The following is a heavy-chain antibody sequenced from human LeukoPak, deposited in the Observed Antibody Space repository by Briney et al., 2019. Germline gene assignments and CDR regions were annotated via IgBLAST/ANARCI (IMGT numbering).Heavy chain of an antibody. V-gene: IGHV1-69*13. CDR1: GGTFSSYA. Sequence: ASVKVSCKASGGTFSSYAISWVRQAPGQGLEWMGGIIPIFGTANYAQKFQGRVTITADESTSTAYMELSSLRSEDTAVYYCAREQRYFDWLSPGYYMDVWGKGTTVTVSS. J-gene: IGHJ6*03. CDR3: AREQRYFDWLSPGYYMDV. D-gene: IGHD3-9*01. CDR2: IIPIFGTA.